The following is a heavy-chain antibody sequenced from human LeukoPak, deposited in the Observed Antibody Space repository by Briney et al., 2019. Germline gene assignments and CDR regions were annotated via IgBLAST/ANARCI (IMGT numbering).Heavy chain of an antibody. V-gene: IGHV5-51*01. J-gene: IGHJ4*02. D-gene: IGHD5-12*01. CDR3: ARSQDSGYDALDY. CDR1: GYTFSNHW. Sequence: GESLKISCKASGYTFSNHWIAWVRQMPGKGLEWMAIIYPSDSDTRYNPSFEGHVTMSADQSINTAYLQWTSLKASDTAMYYCARSQDSGYDALDYWGQGILVTVSS. CDR2: IYPSDSDT.